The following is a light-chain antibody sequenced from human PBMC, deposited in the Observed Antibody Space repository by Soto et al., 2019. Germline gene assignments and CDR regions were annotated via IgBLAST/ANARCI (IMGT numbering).Light chain of an antibody. Sequence: QSALTQPPSASGSPGQSVTISCTGAGTDVGQYNYVSWYQQHPGKAPKLLIHHVTTRPSGVSSRFSGSKSDYTASLTISGLQAEDEADYYCSSYTTAFFYVFGTGTKVTVL. CDR3: SSYTTAFFYV. J-gene: IGLJ1*01. V-gene: IGLV2-14*01. CDR1: GTDVGQYNY. CDR2: HVT.